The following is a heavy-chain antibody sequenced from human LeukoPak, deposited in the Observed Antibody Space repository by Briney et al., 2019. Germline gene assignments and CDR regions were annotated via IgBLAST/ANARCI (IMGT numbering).Heavy chain of an antibody. CDR3: ARVRDGYNYHFDY. CDR1: GGSISSSSYY. V-gene: IGHV4-39*07. Sequence: SETLSLTCTVSGGSISSSSYYWGWIRQPPGKGLEWIGSIYYSGSTYYNPSLKSRVTISVDTSKNQFSLKLSSVTAADTAVYYCARVRDGYNYHFDYWGQGTLVTVSS. J-gene: IGHJ4*02. D-gene: IGHD5-24*01. CDR2: IYYSGST.